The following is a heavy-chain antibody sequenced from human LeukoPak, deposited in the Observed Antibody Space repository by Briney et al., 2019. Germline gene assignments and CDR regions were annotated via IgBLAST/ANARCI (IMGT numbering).Heavy chain of an antibody. CDR1: GYTFTSYH. Sequence: ASVKVSCKASGYTFTSYHMHWVRQAPGQGLEWMGIINPSGGTTNYAQKFRGRVTMTRDMSTSTVYMELSSLRSEDTAVYYCARDLEMRYFDYWGQGTLVTVSS. J-gene: IGHJ4*02. CDR3: ARDLEMRYFDY. CDR2: INPSGGTT. D-gene: IGHD5-24*01. V-gene: IGHV1-46*01.